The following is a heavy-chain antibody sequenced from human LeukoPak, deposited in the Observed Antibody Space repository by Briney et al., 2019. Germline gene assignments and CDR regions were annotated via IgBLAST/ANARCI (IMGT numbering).Heavy chain of an antibody. CDR1: GFTFSTYA. CDR2: INSDGSST. J-gene: IGHJ4*02. CDR3: VALEVGAPIFDY. Sequence: GGSLRLSCAASGFTFSTYAMHWVRQAPGKGLVWVSRINSDGSSTSYADSVKGRFTISRDNAKNTLYLQMNSLRAEDTAVYYCVALEVGAPIFDYWGQGTLVTVSS. D-gene: IGHD1-26*01. V-gene: IGHV3-74*01.